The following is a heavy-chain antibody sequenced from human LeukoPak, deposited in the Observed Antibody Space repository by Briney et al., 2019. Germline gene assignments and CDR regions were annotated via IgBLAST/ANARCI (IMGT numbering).Heavy chain of an antibody. Sequence: PSETLSLTCAVYGGSFSGYYWSWIRQPPGKGLEWIGYIYYSGSTNYNPSLKSRVTISVDTSKNQFSLKLSSVTAADTAVYYCARHSGGSPFDYWGQGTLVTVSS. V-gene: IGHV4-59*08. CDR1: GGSFSGYY. D-gene: IGHD1-26*01. CDR3: ARHSGGSPFDY. J-gene: IGHJ4*02. CDR2: IYYSGST.